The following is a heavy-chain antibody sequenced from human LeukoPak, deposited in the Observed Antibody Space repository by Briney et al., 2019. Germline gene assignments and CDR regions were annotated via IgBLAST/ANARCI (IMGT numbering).Heavy chain of an antibody. J-gene: IGHJ6*03. CDR3: ARYSPMVRGVIDYYYYYMDV. V-gene: IGHV1-69*01. CDR2: IIPIFGTA. CDR1: GGTFSSYA. Sequence: GASVKVSCKASGGTFSSYAISWVRQAPGQGLEWMGGIIPIFGTANYAQKFQGRVTITADESTSTAYMELSSLRSEDTAVYYCARYSPMVRGVIDYYYYYMDVWGKGTTVTVSS. D-gene: IGHD3-10*01.